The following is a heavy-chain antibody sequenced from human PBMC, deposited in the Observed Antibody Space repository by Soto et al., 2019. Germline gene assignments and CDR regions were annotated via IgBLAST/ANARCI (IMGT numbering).Heavy chain of an antibody. V-gene: IGHV5-51*01. CDR3: ARLKRDGYNYSPLYY. D-gene: IGHD5-12*01. CDR2: IYPGDSDT. Sequence: PGESLKISCKCSGYSFTSYWIGLVRQMPGEGLEWMGIIYPGDSDTRYSPSFQGQVTISADKSISTAYLQWSSLKASDTAMYYCARLKRDGYNYSPLYYWGQGTLVTVSS. CDR1: GYSFTSYW. J-gene: IGHJ4*02.